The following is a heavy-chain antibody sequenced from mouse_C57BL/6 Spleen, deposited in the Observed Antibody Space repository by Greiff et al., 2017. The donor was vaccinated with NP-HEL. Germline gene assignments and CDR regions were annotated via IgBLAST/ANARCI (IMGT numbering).Heavy chain of an antibody. CDR2: IRSKSNNYAT. CDR3: VRHEFAY. V-gene: IGHV10-1*01. J-gene: IGHJ3*01. Sequence: EVQGVESGGGLVQPKGSLKLSCAASGFSFNTYAMNWVRQAPGKGLEWVARIRSKSNNYATYYADSVKDRFTISRDDSESMLYLQMNNVKTDDTAMDYCVRHEFAYWGQGTLVTVSA. CDR1: GFSFNTYA.